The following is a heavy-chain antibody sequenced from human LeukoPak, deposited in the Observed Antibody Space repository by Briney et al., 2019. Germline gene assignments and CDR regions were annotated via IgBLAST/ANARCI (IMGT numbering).Heavy chain of an antibody. CDR2: ISYDGSNK. CDR3: AKDGSAVAAPFDY. CDR1: GCTFSSYG. J-gene: IGHJ4*02. Sequence: PGGSLRLSCAASGCTFSSYGMHWVRQAPGKGLEWVAVISYDGSNKYYADSVKGRFTISRDNSKNTLYLQMNSLRAEDTAVYYCAKDGSAVAAPFDYWGQGTLVTVSS. D-gene: IGHD6-19*01. V-gene: IGHV3-30*18.